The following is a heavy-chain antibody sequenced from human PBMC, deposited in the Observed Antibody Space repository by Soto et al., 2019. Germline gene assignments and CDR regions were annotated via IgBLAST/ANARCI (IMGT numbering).Heavy chain of an antibody. Sequence: AASVKVSCKASGYTFTGYYMHWVRQAPGQGLEWMGGINPNSGASNYAQKFQGRVTMTRDTSISTGYMELSRLRSDDTAVYYCARYCSSTSCQFDPWGQGTLVTVSS. D-gene: IGHD2-2*01. V-gene: IGHV1-2*02. CDR1: GYTFTGYY. J-gene: IGHJ5*02. CDR3: ARYCSSTSCQFDP. CDR2: INPNSGAS.